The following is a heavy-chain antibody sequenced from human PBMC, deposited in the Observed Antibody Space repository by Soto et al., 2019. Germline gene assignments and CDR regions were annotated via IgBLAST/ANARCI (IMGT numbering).Heavy chain of an antibody. V-gene: IGHV2-5*02. J-gene: IGHJ6*02. D-gene: IGHD2-15*01. CDR2: IYWDDDK. Sequence: QITLKESGPTLVKPTQTLTLNCTFSGFSLSTSGVGVGWIRQPPGKALEWLALIYWDDDKRYSPSLTSRLTTTTETPKNQAVLTRSNTDPVDTATYYSAHGLVVVVTYGMDFWGQGTTVTVSS. CDR1: GFSLSTSGVG. CDR3: AHGLVVVVTYGMDF.